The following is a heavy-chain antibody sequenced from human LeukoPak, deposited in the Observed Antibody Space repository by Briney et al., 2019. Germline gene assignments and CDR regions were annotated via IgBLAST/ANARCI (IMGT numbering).Heavy chain of an antibody. V-gene: IGHV4-39*01. CDR1: GFTFSSYG. J-gene: IGHJ4*02. CDR3: ARQTGSGLFILP. D-gene: IGHD3/OR15-3a*01. Sequence: PGGSLRLSCVVSGFTFSSYGMSWIRQPPGKGLEWIGSIYYSGNTYYNASLKSQVSISIDTSKNQFSLRLTSVTAADTAVYYCARQTGSGLFILPGGQGTLVTVSS. CDR2: IYYSGNT.